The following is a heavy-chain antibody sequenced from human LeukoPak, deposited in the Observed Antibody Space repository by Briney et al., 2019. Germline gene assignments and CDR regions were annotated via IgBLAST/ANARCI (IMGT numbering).Heavy chain of an antibody. CDR3: AREYTAMVTAYFDY. D-gene: IGHD5-18*01. Sequence: GGSLRLSCAASGFTFSAYWMHWVRQVPGKGLVWVSRINNDGTATFFADSVKGRFTISRDNAKNTLYLQMDSLRAEDTALYYCAREYTAMVTAYFDYWGQGTLVTVSS. J-gene: IGHJ4*02. V-gene: IGHV3-74*01. CDR1: GFTFSAYW. CDR2: INNDGTAT.